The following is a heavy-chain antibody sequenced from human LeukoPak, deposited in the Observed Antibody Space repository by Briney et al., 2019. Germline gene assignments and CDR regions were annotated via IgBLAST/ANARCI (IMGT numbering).Heavy chain of an antibody. Sequence: ASVKVSCKASGGTFSSYAISWVRQAPGQGLEWMGWISAYNGNTNYAQKLQGRVTMTTDTSTSTAYMELRSLRSDDTAVYYCARDMYYYDSSGPLDYWGQGTLVTVSS. V-gene: IGHV1-18*01. CDR2: ISAYNGNT. CDR1: GGTFSSYA. D-gene: IGHD3-22*01. CDR3: ARDMYYYDSSGPLDY. J-gene: IGHJ4*02.